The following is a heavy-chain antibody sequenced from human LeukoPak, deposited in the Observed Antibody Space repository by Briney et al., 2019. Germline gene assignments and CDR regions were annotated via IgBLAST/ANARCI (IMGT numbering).Heavy chain of an antibody. CDR1: EFTFSSYA. CDR3: ARAERSTTPRRKSHRDGYNSLGR. Sequence: GGSLRLSCVVSEFTFSSYAMSWVRQAPGKGLEWVSAISGSGGSTYYADSVKGRFTISRDNSKNTLYLQMNSLRAEDTAVYYCARAERSTTPRRKSHRDGYNSLGRWGQGTMVTVSS. J-gene: IGHJ3*01. CDR2: ISGSGGST. V-gene: IGHV3-23*01. D-gene: IGHD5-24*01.